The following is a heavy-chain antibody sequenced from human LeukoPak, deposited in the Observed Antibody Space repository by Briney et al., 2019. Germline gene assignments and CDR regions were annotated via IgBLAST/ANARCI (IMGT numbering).Heavy chain of an antibody. Sequence: GGSLRLSCAASGFTFSSYSMNWVRQAPGKGLEWVSSISSSSSYIYYADSVKGRFTISRDNAKNSLYLQMNSLRAEDTAMYCCARGSITIFGVVINYYYYGMDVWGQGTTVTVSS. V-gene: IGHV3-21*01. J-gene: IGHJ6*02. D-gene: IGHD3-3*01. CDR3: ARGSITIFGVVINYYYYGMDV. CDR1: GFTFSSYS. CDR2: ISSSSSYI.